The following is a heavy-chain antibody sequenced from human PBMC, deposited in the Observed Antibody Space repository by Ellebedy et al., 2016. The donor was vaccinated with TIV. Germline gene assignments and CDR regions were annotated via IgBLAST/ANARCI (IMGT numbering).Heavy chain of an antibody. Sequence: GESLKISCKGSGYSFTSYWISWVRQMPGKGLEWMGRIDPSDSYTNYSPSFQGHVTISADKSISTAYLQLSSLKASDTAMYYCARQEIGSFSYSNYGYWGQGTLVTVSS. D-gene: IGHD4-11*01. CDR3: ARQEIGSFSYSNYGY. V-gene: IGHV5-10-1*01. J-gene: IGHJ4*02. CDR2: IDPSDSYT. CDR1: GYSFTSYW.